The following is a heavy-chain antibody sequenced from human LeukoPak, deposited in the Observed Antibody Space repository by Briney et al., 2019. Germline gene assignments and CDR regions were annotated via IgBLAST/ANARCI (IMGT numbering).Heavy chain of an antibody. CDR1: GGSIHNSNYY. V-gene: IGHV4-39*07. CDR3: ARAGEMTGGAFDI. Sequence: SETLSLTCTVSGGSIHNSNYYWGWIRQPPGKGLEWIGSIYYSGSTYYNPSLKSRVTISVDTSKNQFSLKLSSVTAADTAAYYCARAGEMTGGAFDIWGQGTMVTVSS. J-gene: IGHJ3*02. D-gene: IGHD3-9*01. CDR2: IYYSGST.